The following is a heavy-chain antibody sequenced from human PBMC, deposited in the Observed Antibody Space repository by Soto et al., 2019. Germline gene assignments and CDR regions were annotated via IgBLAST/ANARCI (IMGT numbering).Heavy chain of an antibody. CDR1: GGYISSSSYY. J-gene: IGHJ4*02. V-gene: IGHV4-39*01. CDR3: AGIAVAGRYCSGQLDY. CDR2: IYYSGST. Sequence: SETLSLTCPVSGGYISSSSYYWGWIRQPPGKGLEWIGSIYYSGSTYYNPALKSRVTISVDTSKNQFSLKPTAVTAADTAVYCCAGIAVAGRYCSGQLDYWGQGTVVTVSS. D-gene: IGHD6-19*01.